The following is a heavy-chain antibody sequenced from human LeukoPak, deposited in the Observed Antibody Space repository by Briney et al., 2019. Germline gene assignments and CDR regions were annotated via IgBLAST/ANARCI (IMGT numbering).Heavy chain of an antibody. CDR2: IHYSGNT. V-gene: IGHV4-59*01. Sequence: SETLSLTCTVSGGSITTYYWSWIRQPPGKGLEWIGYIHYSGNTNYTPTLKNRLTMSVDTSKNQFSLKLSSVTAADTAVYYCVRGYYDSSGSSNTFDIWAKGQWSPSLQ. CDR3: VRGYYDSSGSSNTFDI. CDR1: GGSITTYY. D-gene: IGHD3-22*01. J-gene: IGHJ3*02.